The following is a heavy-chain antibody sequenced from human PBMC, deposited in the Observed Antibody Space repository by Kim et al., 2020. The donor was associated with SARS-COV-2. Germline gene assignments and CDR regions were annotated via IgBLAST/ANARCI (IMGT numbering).Heavy chain of an antibody. J-gene: IGHJ4*02. CDR3: AREKAYCGGDCYSDY. V-gene: IGHV4-30-4*01. Sequence: TLSLTCTVSGGSISSGDYYWSWIRQPPGKGLEWIGYIYYSGSTYYNPSLKSRVTISVDTSKNQFSLKLSSVTAADTAVYYCAREKAYCGGDCYSDYWGQGTLVTVSS. D-gene: IGHD2-21*02. CDR1: GGSISSGDYY. CDR2: IYYSGST.